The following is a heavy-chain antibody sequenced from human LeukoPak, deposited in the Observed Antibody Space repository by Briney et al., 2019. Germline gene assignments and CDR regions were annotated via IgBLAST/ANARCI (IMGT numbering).Heavy chain of an antibody. CDR3: ARIATRTFLTYYDFRSGYYGVPFDP. Sequence: ASVKVSCKASGYTFTSYDINWVRQATGQGLEWMGWMNPNSGNTGYAQKFQGRVTMTRNTSISTAYMELSSLRSEDTAVYYCARIATRTFLTYYDFRSGYYGVPFDPWGQGTLVTVSS. CDR2: MNPNSGNT. V-gene: IGHV1-8*01. D-gene: IGHD3-3*01. J-gene: IGHJ5*02. CDR1: GYTFTSYD.